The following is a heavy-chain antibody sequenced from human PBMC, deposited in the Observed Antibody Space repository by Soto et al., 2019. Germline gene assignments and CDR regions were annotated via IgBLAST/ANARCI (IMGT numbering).Heavy chain of an antibody. V-gene: IGHV1-69*15. J-gene: IGHJ2*01. D-gene: IGHD2-15*01. Sequence: QVQLVQSGAEVKKPGSAVKVSCKASGGSFSTSAITWVRQAPGQGPECMGSIIPMFGTAKYAQKFQGRVTITADESTRTAYMELSSLRSEDTAVYYCATDRSGERYFDLWGRGTLVTVSS. CDR3: ATDRSGERYFDL. CDR2: IIPMFGTA. CDR1: GGSFSTSA.